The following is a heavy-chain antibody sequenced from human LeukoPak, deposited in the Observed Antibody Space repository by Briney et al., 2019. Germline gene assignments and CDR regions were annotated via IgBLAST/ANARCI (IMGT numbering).Heavy chain of an antibody. CDR3: AGGESEYTASGDFAY. CDR2: ISSSSATI. Sequence: GGSLRLSCAASGFSFNTYSMNWVRQAPGKGLEWVSHISSSSATIHYADSVKGGFTTPRDNAKNSLYLQMNSLRADDTAVYYCAGGESEYTASGDFAYWGQGALVTVSS. J-gene: IGHJ4*02. CDR1: GFSFNTYS. D-gene: IGHD3-10*01. V-gene: IGHV3-48*01.